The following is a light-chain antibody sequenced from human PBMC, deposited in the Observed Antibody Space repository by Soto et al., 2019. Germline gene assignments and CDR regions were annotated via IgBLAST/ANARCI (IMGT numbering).Light chain of an antibody. CDR2: EVS. J-gene: IGLJ1*01. CDR3: SSYTSSSPYV. Sequence: QSVLTQPASVSGSPGQSITISCTGTRSDVGGYNYVSWYQQHPGKAPKLMIYEVSHRPSGVSNRFSGSKSGNTASLTISGLQAEGEADYYCSSYTSSSPYVFGTGTKVTVL. CDR1: RSDVGGYNY. V-gene: IGLV2-14*01.